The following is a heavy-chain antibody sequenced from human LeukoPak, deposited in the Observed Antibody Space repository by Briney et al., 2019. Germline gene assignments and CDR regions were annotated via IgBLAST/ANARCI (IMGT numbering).Heavy chain of an antibody. CDR2: IIPIFGTA. J-gene: IGHJ4*02. V-gene: IGHV1-69*13. D-gene: IGHD4-17*01. Sequence: SVKVSCKASGYTFTSYDINWVRQAPGQGLEWMGGIIPIFGTANYAQKFQGRVTITADESTSTAYMELSSLRSEDTAVYYCAARTVTTDDYWGQGTLVTVSS. CDR1: GYTFTSYD. CDR3: AARTVTTDDY.